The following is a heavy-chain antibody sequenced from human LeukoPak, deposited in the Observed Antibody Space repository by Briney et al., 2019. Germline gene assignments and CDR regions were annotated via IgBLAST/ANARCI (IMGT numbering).Heavy chain of an antibody. CDR1: GYTFTAYY. CDR3: ARSADGYTCGHFDF. CDR2: INPNTGDT. D-gene: IGHD5-18*01. J-gene: IGHJ4*02. Sequence: ASVKVSCKASGYTFTAYYMHWVRQAPGQGLEWTGWINPNTGDTNYAQNFQGRVTMNRDTSISTAYMELSSLRSDDTAVYYCARSADGYTCGHFDFWGQGTLVTVSS. V-gene: IGHV1-2*02.